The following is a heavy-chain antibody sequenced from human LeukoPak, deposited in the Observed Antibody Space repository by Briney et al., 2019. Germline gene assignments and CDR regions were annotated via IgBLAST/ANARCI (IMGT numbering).Heavy chain of an antibody. Sequence: SGGSLRLSCAASGFTFSGSAVHWVRQASGKGLEWVGRIRSKANNYATAYAASVKGRFTISRDDSKNTAYLQMNSLKTEDTAVYYCTSYYGSGKRAFDIWGQGTMVTVSS. CDR3: TSYYGSGKRAFDI. V-gene: IGHV3-73*01. D-gene: IGHD3-10*01. CDR2: IRSKANNYAT. CDR1: GFTFSGSA. J-gene: IGHJ3*02.